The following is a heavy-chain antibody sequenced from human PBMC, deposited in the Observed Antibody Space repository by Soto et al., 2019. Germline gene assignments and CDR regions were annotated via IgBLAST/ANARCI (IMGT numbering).Heavy chain of an antibody. CDR1: GFSLSTSGEG. CDR2: IYWNNDK. J-gene: IGHJ3*01. Sequence: QITLKESGPTLVQPTQTLTLTCTFSGFSLSTSGEGVGWIRQPPGKALEWLALIYWNNDKRYGPSLRSRLTITKDTSKNQVVFTMTSLDPVDTATYYCAHRRCGGGSCHNVFDVWGQGEMVTVSS. CDR3: AHRRCGGGSCHNVFDV. D-gene: IGHD2-15*01. V-gene: IGHV2-5*01.